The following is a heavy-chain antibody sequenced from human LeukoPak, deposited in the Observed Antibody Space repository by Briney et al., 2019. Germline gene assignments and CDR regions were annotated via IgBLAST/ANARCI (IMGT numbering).Heavy chain of an antibody. CDR2: INWDGGST. J-gene: IGHJ3*02. CDR3: ARRVVGLNDAFDI. CDR1: GFTFDDYA. Sequence: GALRLSCAASGFTFDDYAMHWVRQAPGKGLEWVSLINWDGGSTYYADSVKGRVTISRDNSKNSLYLQMNSLRAEDTAMYYCARRVVGLNDAFDIWGQGTMVTVSS. D-gene: IGHD1-26*01. V-gene: IGHV3-43D*03.